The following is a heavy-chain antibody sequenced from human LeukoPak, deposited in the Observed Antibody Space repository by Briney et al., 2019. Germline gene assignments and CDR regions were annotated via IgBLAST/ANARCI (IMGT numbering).Heavy chain of an antibody. D-gene: IGHD4-23*01. CDR3: ARENGGNSPRDPLVDY. CDR1: GGIISSSSYY. CDR2: IYYSGST. Sequence: SETLSLTCTVSGGIISSSSYYWGWIRQPPGKGLERIGSIYYSGSTYYNPSLKSRVTISVDTSKNQFSLKLSSVTAADTAVYYCARENGGNSPRDPLVDYWGQGTLVTVSS. J-gene: IGHJ4*02. V-gene: IGHV4-39*07.